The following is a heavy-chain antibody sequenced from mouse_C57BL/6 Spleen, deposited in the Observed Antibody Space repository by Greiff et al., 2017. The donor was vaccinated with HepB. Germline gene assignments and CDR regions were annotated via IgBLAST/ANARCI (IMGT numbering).Heavy chain of an antibody. D-gene: IGHD4-1*01. CDR3: ASLNWYYAMDY. CDR2: ISSGGSYT. CDR1: GFTFSSYG. V-gene: IGHV5-6*01. J-gene: IGHJ4*01. Sequence: EVQLVESGGDLVKPGGSLKLSCAASGFTFSSYGMSWVRQTPDKRLEWVATISSGGSYTYYPDSVKGRFTISRDHAKNTLYLQMSSLKSEDTAMYYWASLNWYYAMDYWGQGTSVTVSS.